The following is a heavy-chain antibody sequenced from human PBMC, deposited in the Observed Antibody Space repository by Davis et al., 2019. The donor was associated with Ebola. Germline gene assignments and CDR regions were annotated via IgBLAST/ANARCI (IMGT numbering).Heavy chain of an antibody. CDR1: GYTFTSYA. Sequence: ASVKVSCKASGYTFTSYAMNWVRQAPGQGLEWMGWINTNTGNPTYAQGFTGRFVFSLDTSVSTAYLQISSLKAEDTAVYYCGFSVEAMVPDYYYGMDVWGQGTTVTVS. J-gene: IGHJ6*02. CDR2: INTNTGNP. CDR3: GFSVEAMVPDYYYGMDV. V-gene: IGHV7-4-1*02. D-gene: IGHD5-18*01.